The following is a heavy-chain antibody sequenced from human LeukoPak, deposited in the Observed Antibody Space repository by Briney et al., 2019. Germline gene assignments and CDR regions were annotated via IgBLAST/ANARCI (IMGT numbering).Heavy chain of an antibody. CDR1: GFTLGSYG. CDR3: ARSGGDFYDSSGYGVIVH. V-gene: IGHV3-33*01. J-gene: IGHJ4*02. Sequence: PGGSLRLSCEVSGFTLGSYGMHSVRQAPGKGLEWVAAIWYDGSNKYQRDSLKGRFTISRDNSRSTLYLRMNSLRVEDTAVYYCARSGGDFYDSSGYGVIVHWGRGTLVTVSS. D-gene: IGHD3-22*01. CDR2: IWYDGSNK.